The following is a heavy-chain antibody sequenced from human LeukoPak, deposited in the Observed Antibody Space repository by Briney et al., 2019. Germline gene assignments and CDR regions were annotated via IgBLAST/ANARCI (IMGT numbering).Heavy chain of an antibody. Sequence: SETLSLTCTVSGGSISSYYWSWIRQPPGNGLEWIGYIYYSGSTNYNPSLKSRVTMSVDTSKNQFSLKLSSVTAADTAVYYCARDRDYGDSGGFDYWGQGTLVTVSS. CDR1: GGSISSYY. D-gene: IGHD4-17*01. J-gene: IGHJ4*02. V-gene: IGHV4-59*12. CDR3: ARDRDYGDSGGFDY. CDR2: IYYSGST.